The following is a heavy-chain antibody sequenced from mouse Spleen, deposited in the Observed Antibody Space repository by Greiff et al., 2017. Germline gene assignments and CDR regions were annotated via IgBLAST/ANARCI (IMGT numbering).Heavy chain of an antibody. Sequence: EVKLMESGPGLVKPSQSLSLTCSVTGYSITSGYYWNWIRQFPGNKLEWMGYISYDGSNNYNPSLKNRISITRDTSKNQFFLKLNSVTTEDTATYYCARRLVWSWFAYWGQGTLVTVSA. CDR1: GYSITSGYY. D-gene: IGHD2-10*02. J-gene: IGHJ3*01. V-gene: IGHV3-6*01. CDR2: ISYDGSN. CDR3: ARRLVWSWFAY.